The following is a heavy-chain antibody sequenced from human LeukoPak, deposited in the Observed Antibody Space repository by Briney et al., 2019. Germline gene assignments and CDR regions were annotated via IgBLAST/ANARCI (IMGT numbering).Heavy chain of an antibody. J-gene: IGHJ4*02. Sequence: PGGSLRLSCAASGFTVSSNYMSWVRQAPGKGLEWVSVIYSGGSTYCADSVKGRFTISRDNSKNTLYLQMNSLRAEDTAVYYCARGGPKGVVRGVVKDWGQGTLVTVSS. D-gene: IGHD3-10*01. CDR3: ARGGPKGVVRGVVKD. CDR1: GFTVSSNY. CDR2: IYSGGST. V-gene: IGHV3-53*01.